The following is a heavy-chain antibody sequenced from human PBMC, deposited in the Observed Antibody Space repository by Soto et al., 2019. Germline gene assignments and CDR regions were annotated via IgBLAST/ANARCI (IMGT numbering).Heavy chain of an antibody. CDR3: AQDAKTGGYYDPEN. V-gene: IGHV3-30*18. Sequence: QVQLVESGGGVVQPGGSLRLSCVGSGFTFSRYGLHWVRQTPGKGLEWVAVISCTGTTKYYADSVKGRFTISRDNSKSKVYLEMNRLTADDSAMYFCAQDAKTGGYYDPENWGQGTLVTVSS. CDR2: ISCTGTTK. D-gene: IGHD3-22*01. J-gene: IGHJ4*02. CDR1: GFTFSRYG.